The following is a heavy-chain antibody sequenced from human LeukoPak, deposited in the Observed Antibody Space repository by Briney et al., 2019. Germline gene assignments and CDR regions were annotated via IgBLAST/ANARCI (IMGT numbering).Heavy chain of an antibody. CDR1: GFTVSTNY. CDR3: ARGGSTRIYYFDY. Sequence: GGSLRLFCAVSGFTVSTNYMSWVRQAPGKRLEWVSVIFSGGGTYYADSVKGRFTISRDNFKNTLYLQMNSLRAEDTAVYYCARGGSTRIYYFDYWGQGTLVTVSS. CDR2: IFSGGGT. V-gene: IGHV3-53*01. J-gene: IGHJ4*02.